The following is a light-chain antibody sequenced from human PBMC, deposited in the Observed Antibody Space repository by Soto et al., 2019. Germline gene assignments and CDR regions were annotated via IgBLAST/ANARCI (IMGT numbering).Light chain of an antibody. CDR1: SSDVGAYNY. CDR2: EVN. CDR3: SSYTTSITLV. J-gene: IGLJ1*01. V-gene: IGLV2-14*01. Sequence: QSVLTQPASVSGSPGQSITISCTGTSSDVGAYNYVSWYQQHPGKAPKLVIYEVNNRPSGISNRFSGSKSGNTASLTIPGLQAADEADYFCSSYTTSITLVFGTGTKVTVL.